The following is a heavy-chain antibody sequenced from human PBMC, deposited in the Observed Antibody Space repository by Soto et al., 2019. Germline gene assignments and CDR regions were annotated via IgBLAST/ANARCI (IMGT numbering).Heavy chain of an antibody. V-gene: IGHV2-5*02. J-gene: IGHJ4*02. CDR3: AHPTSCYSCFDY. CDR1: GFSLSTSGVG. CDR2: IYWDDDK. D-gene: IGHD2-2*01. Sequence: QITLNESGPTLVKPTQTLTLTCTFSGFSLSTSGVGVGWIRQPPGKALEWLAVIYWDDDKRYSPSLKSRLTITKDNSKNQVVLTMTNMDPVDTGTYYCAHPTSCYSCFDYWGQGTLVTVSS.